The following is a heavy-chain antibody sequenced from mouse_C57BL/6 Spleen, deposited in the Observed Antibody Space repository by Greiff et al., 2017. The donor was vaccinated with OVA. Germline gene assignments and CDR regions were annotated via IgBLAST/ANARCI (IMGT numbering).Heavy chain of an antibody. CDR1: GYTFTSYW. V-gene: IGHV1-61*01. CDR3: ARALSGTTGAMDY. Sequence: QVQLQQPGAELVRPGSSVKLSCKASGYTFTSYWMDWVKQRPGQGLEWIGNIYPSDSETHYNQKFKDKATLTVDKSSSTAYMQLSSLTSEDSAVYYCARALSGTTGAMDYWGQGTSVTVSS. D-gene: IGHD4-1*01. CDR2: IYPSDSET. J-gene: IGHJ4*01.